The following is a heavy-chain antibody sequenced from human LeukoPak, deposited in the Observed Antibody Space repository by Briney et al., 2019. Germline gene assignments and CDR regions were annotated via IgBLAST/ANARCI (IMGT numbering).Heavy chain of an antibody. CDR2: ISSSSSYI. J-gene: IGHJ3*02. Sequence: PGGSLRLSCAASGFTFSSYSMNWVRQAPGKGLEWVSSISSSSSYIYYVDSVKGRFTISRDNAKNSLYLQMNSLRAEDTAVYYCASCIAAAGMEHDAFDIWGQGTMVTVSS. CDR1: GFTFSSYS. D-gene: IGHD6-13*01. CDR3: ASCIAAAGMEHDAFDI. V-gene: IGHV3-21*01.